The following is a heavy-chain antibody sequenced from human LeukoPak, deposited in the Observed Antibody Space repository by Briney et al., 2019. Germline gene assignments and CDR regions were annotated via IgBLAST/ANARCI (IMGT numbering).Heavy chain of an antibody. D-gene: IGHD3-22*01. Sequence: SETLSLTCTVSGGSISSYYWSWIRQPPGKGLEWIGYIYYSGSTNYNPSLKSRVTISVDTSKNQFSLKLSSVSAADTAVYYCARASGGYYDSSGYYPLLDFDYWGQGTLVTVSS. V-gene: IGHV4-59*01. CDR1: GGSISSYY. J-gene: IGHJ4*02. CDR3: ARASGGYYDSSGYYPLLDFDY. CDR2: IYYSGST.